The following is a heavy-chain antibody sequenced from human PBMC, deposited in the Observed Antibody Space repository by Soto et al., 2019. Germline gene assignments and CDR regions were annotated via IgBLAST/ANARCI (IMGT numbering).Heavy chain of an antibody. D-gene: IGHD2-2*01. CDR2: ISAYNGNT. Sequence: ASVKVSCKASGYTFTSYGISWVRQAPGQGLEWMGWISAYNGNTNYAQKLQGRVTMTTDTSTSTAYMELRSLRSDDTAVYYCARDNRKDIVVVPAAQNWFAPWGQGTLVTVSS. V-gene: IGHV1-18*01. J-gene: IGHJ5*02. CDR3: ARDNRKDIVVVPAAQNWFAP. CDR1: GYTFTSYG.